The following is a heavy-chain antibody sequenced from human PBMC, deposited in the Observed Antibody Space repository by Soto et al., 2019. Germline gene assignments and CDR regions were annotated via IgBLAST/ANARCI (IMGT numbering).Heavy chain of an antibody. D-gene: IGHD3-3*01. Sequence: GGSLRLSCAASGFTFSSYAMSWVRQAPGKGLEWVSAISGSGGSTYYADSVKGRFTISRDNSKNTLYLQMDSLRAEDTAVYYCAKSFGSVLFRFLEWLSTNRFDYWGQGTLVTVSS. J-gene: IGHJ4*02. CDR2: ISGSGGST. V-gene: IGHV3-23*01. CDR1: GFTFSSYA. CDR3: AKSFGSVLFRFLEWLSTNRFDY.